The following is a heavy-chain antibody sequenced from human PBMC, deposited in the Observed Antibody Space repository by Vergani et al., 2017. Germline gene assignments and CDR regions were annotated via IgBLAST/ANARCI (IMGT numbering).Heavy chain of an antibody. J-gene: IGHJ5*01. V-gene: IGHV3-15*05. D-gene: IGHD3-9*01. Sequence: VHLVESGGGVVQHGRSLTLSCVASGFSFRGHGMHWVRQAPGKGPESFCRIKRKTDGGTTYYAAPAKGKFTISRDHAQNTLYLQMNSLRVEDTSVYYCARARCIETCYMSNWLDSWGQGTLVTVSS. CDR1: GFSFRGHG. CDR3: ARARCIETCYMSNWLDS. CDR2: IKRKTDGGTT.